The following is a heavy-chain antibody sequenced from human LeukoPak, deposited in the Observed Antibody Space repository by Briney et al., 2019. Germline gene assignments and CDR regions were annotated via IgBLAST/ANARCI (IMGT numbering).Heavy chain of an antibody. D-gene: IGHD1-26*01. Sequence: GASVKVPCKASGYTFTSYAMHWVRQAPGQRLEWMGWINAGNGNTKYSQKFQGRVTITRDTSASTAYMELSSLRSEDTAVYYCATSNGSYARFDYWGQGTLVTVSS. CDR1: GYTFTSYA. V-gene: IGHV1-3*01. CDR2: INAGNGNT. CDR3: ATSNGSYARFDY. J-gene: IGHJ4*02.